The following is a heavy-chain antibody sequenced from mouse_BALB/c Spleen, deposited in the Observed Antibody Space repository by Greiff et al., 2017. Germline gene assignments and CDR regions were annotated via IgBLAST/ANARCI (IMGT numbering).Heavy chain of an antibody. D-gene: IGHD2-14*01. CDR2: IRNKANGYTT. CDR1: GFTFTDYY. Sequence: EVQRVESGGGLVQPGGSLRLSCATSGFTFTDYYMSWVRQPPGKALEWLGFIRNKANGYTTEYSASVKGRFTISRDNSQSILYLQMNTLRAEDSATYYCAREGYTFDYWGQGTTLTVSS. J-gene: IGHJ2*01. V-gene: IGHV7-3*02. CDR3: AREGYTFDY.